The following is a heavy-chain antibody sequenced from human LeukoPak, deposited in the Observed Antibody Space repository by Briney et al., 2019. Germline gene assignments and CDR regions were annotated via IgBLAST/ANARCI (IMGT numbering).Heavy chain of an antibody. CDR3: ANQRGGF. V-gene: IGHV3-23*01. D-gene: IGHD3-10*01. CDR2: ISGTAENT. Sequence: GGSLRLSCAVSGFTFSNAWMSWVRQAPGKGLEWVSAISGTAENTYYADSVKGRFSISRDNSRNTVHPQMNSLRPEDTAVYYCANQRGGFWGQGTLVTVSS. CDR1: GFTFSNAW. J-gene: IGHJ4*02.